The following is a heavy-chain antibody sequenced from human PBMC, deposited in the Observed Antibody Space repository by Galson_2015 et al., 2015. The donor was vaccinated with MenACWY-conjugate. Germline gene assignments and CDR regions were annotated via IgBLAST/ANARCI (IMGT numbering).Heavy chain of an antibody. Sequence: SLRLSCAASGFTFRNYWMTWVRQAPGKGLEWVATIKKDGSEKYYVDSVKGRFTVSRDNAKNSMSLEMTSLRVEDTAVYYCARGHYGMDAWGQG. J-gene: IGHJ6*02. CDR2: IKKDGSEK. CDR3: ARGHYGMDA. V-gene: IGHV3-7*03. CDR1: GFTFRNYW.